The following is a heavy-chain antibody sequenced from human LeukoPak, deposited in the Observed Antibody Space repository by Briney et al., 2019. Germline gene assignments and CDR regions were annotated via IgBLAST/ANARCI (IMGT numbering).Heavy chain of an antibody. Sequence: TGGSLRLSCAASGFTFSSYSMNWVRQAPGKGLEWVSSISSSSSYIYYADSVKGRFSISRDNAKNTLYLQMNSLRAEDTALYYCARDYKSGDSSQIDYWGQGTLVTVSS. V-gene: IGHV3-21*01. CDR2: ISSSSSYI. CDR3: ARDYKSGDSSQIDY. D-gene: IGHD3-22*01. J-gene: IGHJ4*02. CDR1: GFTFSSYS.